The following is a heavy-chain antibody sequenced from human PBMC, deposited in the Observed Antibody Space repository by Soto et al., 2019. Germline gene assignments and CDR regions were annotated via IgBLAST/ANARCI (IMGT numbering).Heavy chain of an antibody. CDR3: AKDGDSYYNFWSDYSPFDY. Sequence: QVQLVESGGGVVQPGRSLRLSCAASGFTFSSYGMHWVRQAPGKGLEWVAIISYDGSNKYYADSVKGRFTISRDNSKNTLYLHMNRLRAEDTAVYYCAKDGDSYYNFWSDYSPFDYWGQGTLVTVSS. V-gene: IGHV3-30*18. J-gene: IGHJ4*02. CDR2: ISYDGSNK. CDR1: GFTFSSYG. D-gene: IGHD3-3*01.